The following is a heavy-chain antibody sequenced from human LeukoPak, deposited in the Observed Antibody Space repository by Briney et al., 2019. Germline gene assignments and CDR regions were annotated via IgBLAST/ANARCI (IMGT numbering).Heavy chain of an antibody. V-gene: IGHV3-64*02. J-gene: IGHJ4*02. CDR2: ISSDGGVT. D-gene: IGHD6-19*01. Sequence: GRSLRLSCAASGFTFSTYAMHWVRQAPGKGLEYVAAISSDGGVTYYADSVKGRFTISRDNSKNTLYLQMGSLRAEDMAVYYCARRSLPERSGWYFPDYWGQGTLVTVSS. CDR3: ARRSLPERSGWYFPDY. CDR1: GFTFSTYA.